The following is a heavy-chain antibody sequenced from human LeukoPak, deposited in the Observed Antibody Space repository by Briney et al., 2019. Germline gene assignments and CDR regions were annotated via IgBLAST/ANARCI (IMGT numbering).Heavy chain of an antibody. Sequence: SETLSLTCTVSGGSISSYYWSWIRQPPGKGLEWIGYIYYSGSTNYNPSLKSRVTISVDTSKNQFSLKLSSVTAADAAVYYCARDVAGYCSSTSCYDSAFDIWGQGTMVTVSS. D-gene: IGHD2-2*01. CDR3: ARDVAGYCSSTSCYDSAFDI. CDR2: IYYSGST. V-gene: IGHV4-59*01. J-gene: IGHJ3*02. CDR1: GGSISSYY.